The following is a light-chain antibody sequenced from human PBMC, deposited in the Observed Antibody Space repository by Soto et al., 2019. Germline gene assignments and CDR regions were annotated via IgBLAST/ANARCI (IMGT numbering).Light chain of an antibody. J-gene: IGKJ1*01. CDR2: DAS. CDR3: QHRNNWQWT. V-gene: IGKV3-11*01. CDR1: QSVSSY. Sequence: EIVLTQSPATLSLSPGERATLSCRASQSVSSYLAWYQQKPGQAPRLLIYDASDRATGIPARFSGSGSGTDLTLTISSLEPEDFAVYYCQHRNNWQWTFGQGTKVDIK.